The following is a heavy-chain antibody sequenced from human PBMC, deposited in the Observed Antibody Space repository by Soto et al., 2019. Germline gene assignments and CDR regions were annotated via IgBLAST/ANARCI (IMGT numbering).Heavy chain of an antibody. CDR2: FDPEDGET. J-gene: IGHJ5*02. CDR1: GYTLTELS. CDR3: ATSRSPVVPATNWFDP. Sequence: ASVKVSCKVSGYTLTELSMHWVRQAPGKGLEWMGGFDPEDGETIYAQKFQGRVTMTEDTSTDTAYMELSSLRSEDTAVYYCATSRSPVVPATNWFDPWGQEPWSPSPQ. D-gene: IGHD2-2*01. V-gene: IGHV1-24*01.